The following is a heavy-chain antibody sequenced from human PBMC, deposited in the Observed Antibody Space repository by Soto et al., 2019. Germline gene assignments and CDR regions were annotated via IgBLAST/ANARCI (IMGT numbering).Heavy chain of an antibody. CDR2: IYYSGTT. D-gene: IGHD5-18*01. Sequence: SETLSLTCTVSNGSISPNYWSWIRQPPGKGLEWIGYIYYSGTTSYNPSLKSRVTISVDTSKNQFSLKLSSVTAADTAVYFCASNSYGYPFYDYWGQGTLVTVSS. CDR1: NGSISPNY. V-gene: IGHV4-59*08. CDR3: ASNSYGYPFYDY. J-gene: IGHJ4*02.